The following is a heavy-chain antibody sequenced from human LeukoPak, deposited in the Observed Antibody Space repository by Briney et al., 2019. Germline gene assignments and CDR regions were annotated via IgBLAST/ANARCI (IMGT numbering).Heavy chain of an antibody. CDR3: AREPTTVTTDASFDY. CDR1: GFTFSDYS. V-gene: IGHV3-21*01. J-gene: IGHJ4*02. Sequence: GGSLRLSCAASGFTFSDYSMNWVRQAPGKGLEWVSSISGRSSFIYYADSVKGRFTISRDNAKNSLYLQMSSLRAEDTAVYYCAREPTTVTTDASFDYWGQGTLVTVSS. D-gene: IGHD4-17*01. CDR2: ISGRSSFI.